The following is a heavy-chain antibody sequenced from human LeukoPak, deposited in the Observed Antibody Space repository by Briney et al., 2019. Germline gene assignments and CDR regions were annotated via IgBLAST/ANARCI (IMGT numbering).Heavy chain of an antibody. Sequence: SETLSLTCAVSGGSISSSSSICWTWVRQPPGKGLEWIGEIYHSGATNYDPSLKSRVTMLLDKSKNQFSLKLNSVTAADTAVYYCARNGGNSDYDYWGQGTLVTVSA. V-gene: IGHV4-4*02. D-gene: IGHD4-23*01. CDR1: GGSISSSSSIC. J-gene: IGHJ4*02. CDR2: IYHSGAT. CDR3: ARNGGNSDYDY.